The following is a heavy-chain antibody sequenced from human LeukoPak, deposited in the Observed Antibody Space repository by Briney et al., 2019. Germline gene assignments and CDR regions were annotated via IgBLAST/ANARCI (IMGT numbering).Heavy chain of an antibody. D-gene: IGHD3-9*01. CDR2: NSSSSSYT. V-gene: IGHV3-11*06. CDR3: ARVDYDILTGYMAMID. J-gene: IGHJ4*02. CDR1: GFTFSDYY. Sequence: GGSLILSCAASGFTFSDYYMRWVRQAPGKGLEWVSHNSSSSSYTNHADSVKGRFTLSRDNAKNSLYLQLNSLRPEETAVYYCARVDYDILTGYMAMIDWGEGTLVTLSS.